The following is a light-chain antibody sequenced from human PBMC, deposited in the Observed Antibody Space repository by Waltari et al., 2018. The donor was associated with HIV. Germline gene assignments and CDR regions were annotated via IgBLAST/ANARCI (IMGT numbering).Light chain of an antibody. CDR3: QSADIRNTYPPRV. J-gene: IGLJ3*02. CDR1: ALSKQY. CDR2: KDS. V-gene: IGLV3-25*03. Sequence: SYELTQPPSVSVSPGQTARITCSGDALSKQYAYWYQQKPGQAPVLVIYKDSERPSGIPERFSGTSSGTTVTLTISGVQAEDEGDYYCQSADIRNTYPPRVFGGGTRLTVL.